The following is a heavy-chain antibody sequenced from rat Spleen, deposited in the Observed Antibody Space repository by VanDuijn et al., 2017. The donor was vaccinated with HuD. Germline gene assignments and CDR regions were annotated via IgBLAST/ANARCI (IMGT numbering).Heavy chain of an antibody. J-gene: IGHJ2*01. CDR1: GLSLTSNS. D-gene: IGHD1-12*01. CDR3: VRANRESYAHFDY. V-gene: IGHV2-47*01. CDR2: IWSNGGT. Sequence: QVQLKEPGPGLVQPSQTLSLTCTVSGLSLTSNSVSWIRQPPGKGLEWMGVIWSNGGTDYNSALKSRLSVRRDISMSQVFLRMSSLQNEDTATYYCVRANRESYAHFDYWGQGVVVTVSS.